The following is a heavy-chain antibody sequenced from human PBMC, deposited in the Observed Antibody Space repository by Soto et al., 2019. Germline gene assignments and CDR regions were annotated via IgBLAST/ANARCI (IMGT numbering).Heavy chain of an antibody. CDR3: ARAYYYGSGTETNDAFDI. D-gene: IGHD3-10*01. CDR2: ISYDGSNK. J-gene: IGHJ3*02. CDR1: GFTFSSYA. Sequence: QVQLVESGGGVVQPGRSLRLSCAASGFTFSSYAMHWVSQAPGKGLEWVAVISYDGSNKYYADSVKGRFTISRDNSKNTLYLQMNSLRAEDTAVYYCARAYYYGSGTETNDAFDIWGQGTMVTVSS. V-gene: IGHV3-30-3*01.